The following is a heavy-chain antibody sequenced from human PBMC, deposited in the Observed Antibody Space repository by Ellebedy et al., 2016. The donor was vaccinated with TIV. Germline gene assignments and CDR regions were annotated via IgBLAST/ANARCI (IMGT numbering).Heavy chain of an antibody. J-gene: IGHJ4*02. CDR3: ARSSGSYYFVY. V-gene: IGHV4-30-2*01. Sequence: SETLSLTXTVSGGSISSGAYSWNWIRQPPGKGLEWIGCIYHSGSTYYNPSLKSRVTISVDRSQTQFSLKLSSVTAADTAVYYCARSSGSYYFVYWGQGALVTVSS. CDR1: GGSISSGAYS. CDR2: IYHSGST. D-gene: IGHD1-26*01.